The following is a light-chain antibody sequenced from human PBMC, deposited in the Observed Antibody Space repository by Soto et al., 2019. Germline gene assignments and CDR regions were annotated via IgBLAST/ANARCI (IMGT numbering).Light chain of an antibody. Sequence: EIVMTQSPATLSLSPGERATLSCRASQSVSSNLAWYQQKPGQAPRLLISDASTRATGIPDRFSGSGSGTEFTLSINSLQSADFAVYYCQHYNDLPLTFGQGTKVEI. CDR2: DAS. CDR3: QHYNDLPLT. J-gene: IGKJ1*01. V-gene: IGKV3-15*01. CDR1: QSVSSN.